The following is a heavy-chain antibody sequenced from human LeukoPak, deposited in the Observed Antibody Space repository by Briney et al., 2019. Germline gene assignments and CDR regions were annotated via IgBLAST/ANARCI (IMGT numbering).Heavy chain of an antibody. D-gene: IGHD3-9*01. J-gene: IGHJ5*02. Sequence: GGSLRLSCAASGFPFSSYEMNWVRQAPGKGLEWVSYIDISGSTIYYADSVKGRFTISRDNAKTSLYLQMNSLRAEDTAVYFCARDFNPFIFSPDGFDHWGQGTLVTVSS. CDR2: IDISGSTI. CDR1: GFPFSSYE. V-gene: IGHV3-48*03. CDR3: ARDFNPFIFSPDGFDH.